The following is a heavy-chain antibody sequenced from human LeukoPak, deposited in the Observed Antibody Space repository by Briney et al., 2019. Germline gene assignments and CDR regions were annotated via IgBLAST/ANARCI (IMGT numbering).Heavy chain of an antibody. D-gene: IGHD3-3*01. V-gene: IGHV4-59*12. CDR2: IYYSGST. J-gene: IGHJ3*02. CDR3: ARVKEWLFHRNAFDI. Sequence: PSETLSLTCTVSGGSISSYYWSWIRQPPGKGLEWIGSIYYSGSTYYNPSLKSRVTISVDTSKNQFSLKLSSVTAADTAVYYCARVKEWLFHRNAFDIWGQGTMVTVSS. CDR1: GGSISSYY.